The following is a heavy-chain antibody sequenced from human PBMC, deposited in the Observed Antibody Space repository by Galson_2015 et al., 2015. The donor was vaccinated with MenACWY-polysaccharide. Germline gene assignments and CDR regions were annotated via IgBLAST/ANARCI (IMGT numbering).Heavy chain of an antibody. D-gene: IGHD3-22*01. CDR2: MSYDGNTR. CDR3: ARDFNEGYYYDSSGYFDY. J-gene: IGHJ4*02. CDR1: GFTFSPYT. Sequence: SLRLSCAASGFTFSPYTMHWVRQAPGKGLEWVAVMSYDGNTRYYADSVKGRFTISRDNSKNTLYLQMGSLRAEDTAVYYCARDFNEGYYYDSSGYFDYWGQGTLVTVSS. V-gene: IGHV3-30-3*01.